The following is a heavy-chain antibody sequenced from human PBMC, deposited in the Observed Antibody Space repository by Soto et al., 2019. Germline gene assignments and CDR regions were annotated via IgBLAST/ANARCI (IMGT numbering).Heavy chain of an antibody. CDR1: GGSITSGGFS. CDR2: VHHTGNT. J-gene: IGHJ3*01. D-gene: IGHD2-21*02. V-gene: IGHV4-30-2*01. Sequence: QVQLKESGSGLVKPAQTLSLTCAVSGGSITSGGFSWSWIRQPPGKGLEWIGYVHHTGNTDYHPSLRSRVTISLNRSRNLFTLNLTSVTAAATATYYGDKECGGNCLDSFDVWGHGTTVIVSS. CDR3: DKECGGNCLDSFDV.